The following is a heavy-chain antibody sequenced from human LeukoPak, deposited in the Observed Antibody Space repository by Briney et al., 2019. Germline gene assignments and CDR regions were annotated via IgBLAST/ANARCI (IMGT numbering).Heavy chain of an antibody. CDR3: AKVPYSDYGSGRPPFMDV. CDR1: GVTFSNFA. V-gene: IGHV3-23*01. CDR2: ISNAGSDT. J-gene: IGHJ6*02. Sequence: PGGSLRLSCAASGVTFSNFAMSWVRPAPGKGLEWVSTISNAGSDTYYADSVKDRFTISRDNSENTLYLQMNTLRAEDTAIHYCAKVPYSDYGSGRPPFMDVWGQGTTVAVSS. D-gene: IGHD3-10*01.